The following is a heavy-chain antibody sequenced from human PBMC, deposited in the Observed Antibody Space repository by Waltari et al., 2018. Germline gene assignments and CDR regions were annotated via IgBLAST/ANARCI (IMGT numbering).Heavy chain of an antibody. CDR3: ARARVVKRFYYYGMDV. Sequence: QVQLQQWGAGLLKPSETLSLTCAVYGGSFRGYYWSWLRQATGKGLEWIGEINHSGNINYNPSLKSRVSMSVDTSKNEFSLRMNSLTAADTAVYFCARARVVKRFYYYGMDVWGQGAIVTVS. V-gene: IGHV4-34*01. J-gene: IGHJ6*02. CDR2: INHSGNI. CDR1: GGSFRGYY. D-gene: IGHD3-3*01.